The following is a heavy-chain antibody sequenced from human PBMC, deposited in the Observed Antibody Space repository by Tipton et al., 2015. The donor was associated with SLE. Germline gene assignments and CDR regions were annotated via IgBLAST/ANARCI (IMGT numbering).Heavy chain of an antibody. Sequence: TLSLTCTVSGGSISHSYWSWIRQSPGKGLEWIGSIYYSGITNYNPSLKSRVTISVDTSKNQFSLKLSSVTAADTAVYYCAREDYGDSDGAFDIWGQGTMVTVSS. CDR2: IYYSGIT. V-gene: IGHV4-59*01. J-gene: IGHJ3*02. CDR1: GGSISHSY. D-gene: IGHD4-17*01. CDR3: AREDYGDSDGAFDI.